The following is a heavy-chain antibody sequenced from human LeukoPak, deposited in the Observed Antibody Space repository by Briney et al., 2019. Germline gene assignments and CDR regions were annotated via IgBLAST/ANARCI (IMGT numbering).Heavy chain of an antibody. V-gene: IGHV1-69*04. CDR3: ARSEIAYCGGDCYSAGWFDP. D-gene: IGHD2-21*02. CDR2: IIPILGIA. J-gene: IGHJ5*02. CDR1: GGTFSSYA. Sequence: SVKVSCKASGGTFSSYAISWVRQAPGQGLEWMGRIIPILGIANHAQKFQGRVTITADKSTSTAYMELSSLRSEDTAVYYCARSEIAYCGGDCYSAGWFDPWGQGTLVTVSS.